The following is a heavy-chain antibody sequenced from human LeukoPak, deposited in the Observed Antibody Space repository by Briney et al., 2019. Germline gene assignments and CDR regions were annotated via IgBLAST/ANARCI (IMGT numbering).Heavy chain of an antibody. CDR2: ISGSGGST. D-gene: IGHD3-10*01. V-gene: IGHV3-23*01. J-gene: IGHJ6*02. CDR1: GFTFSSYA. Sequence: PGGSLRLSCVASGFTFSSYAMSWVRQAPGKGLEWVSAISGSGGSTYYADSVKGRFTISRDNSKNTLYLQMNSLRADDTAVYYCATGVTRGLYYYGSGSYPNYYYGMDVWGQGTTVTVSS. CDR3: ATGVTRGLYYYGSGSYPNYYYGMDV.